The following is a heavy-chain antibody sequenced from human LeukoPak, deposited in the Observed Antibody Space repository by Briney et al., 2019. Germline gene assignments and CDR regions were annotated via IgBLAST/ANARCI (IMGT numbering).Heavy chain of an antibody. Sequence: GASVKVSCKASGYTFTGYYMHWVRQAPGQGLEWMGIINPSDGSTSYAQKFQGRVTMTRDMSTSTVYMELSSLRSEDTAVYYCAKSRSRRGAFDIWGQGTMVTVSS. CDR3: AKSRSRRGAFDI. J-gene: IGHJ3*02. D-gene: IGHD1-26*01. V-gene: IGHV1-46*01. CDR1: GYTFTGYY. CDR2: INPSDGST.